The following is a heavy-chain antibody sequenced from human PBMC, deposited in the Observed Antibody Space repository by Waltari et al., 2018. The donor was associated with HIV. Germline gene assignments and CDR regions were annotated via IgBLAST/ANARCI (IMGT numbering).Heavy chain of an antibody. J-gene: IGHJ6*01. D-gene: IGHD1-26*01. CDR1: GFTFYNYW. CDR3: ARIGTFPHNYAINF. Sequence: EVQFMDSGVVLFQSGGSLRLSSAASGFTFYNYWMVWVRQTPVKGLEWVAHIKDDGSEKYYMGSVQGRFAISRDNAKNSMVLQMNSLTAEDTAVFYCARIGTFPHNYAINFWGQGTTVTVSS. V-gene: IGHV3-7*01. CDR2: IKDDGSEK.